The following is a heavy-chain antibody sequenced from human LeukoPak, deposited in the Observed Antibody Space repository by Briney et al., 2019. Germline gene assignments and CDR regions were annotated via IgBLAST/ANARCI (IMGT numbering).Heavy chain of an antibody. CDR3: GWDYYMDV. V-gene: IGHV3-7*01. CDR1: GFTFSSYS. CDR2: IKQDGSEK. Sequence: PGGSLRLSCAASGFTFSSYSMNWVRQAPGKGLEWVANIKQDGSEKYYVDSVKGRFTISRDNAKNSLYLQMNSLRAEDTAVYYCGWDYYMDVWGKGTTVTVSS. J-gene: IGHJ6*03.